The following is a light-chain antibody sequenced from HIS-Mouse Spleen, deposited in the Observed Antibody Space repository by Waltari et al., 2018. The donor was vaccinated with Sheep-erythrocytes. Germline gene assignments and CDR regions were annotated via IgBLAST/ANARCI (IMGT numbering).Light chain of an antibody. CDR3: YSTDSSGNHWV. J-gene: IGLJ3*02. V-gene: IGLV3-10*01. Sequence: SYELTQPPSVSVSPGQTARITCSGAALPNKYAYWYQQTSGQAPVLVIYEDSKRPSRIPERFSGSSSGTMATLTISGAQVEDEADYYCYSTDSSGNHWVFGGGTKLTVL. CDR2: EDS. CDR1: ALPNKY.